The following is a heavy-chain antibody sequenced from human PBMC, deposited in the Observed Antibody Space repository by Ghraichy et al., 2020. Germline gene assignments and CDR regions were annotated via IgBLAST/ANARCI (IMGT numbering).Heavy chain of an antibody. D-gene: IGHD1-26*01. CDR1: GGSIRSSSHQ. J-gene: IGHJ4*02. CDR2: ISYSDTT. V-gene: IGHV4-39*01. Sequence: SETLSLTCTLSGGSIRSSSHQWVWIRQPPGKGLEWIGTISYSDTTFYDPSLKSRVTISVDTSRNQFSLRLSSVTVADTAVYYCARHSDHLLSFDYWGQGSRVIVSS. CDR3: ARHSDHLLSFDY.